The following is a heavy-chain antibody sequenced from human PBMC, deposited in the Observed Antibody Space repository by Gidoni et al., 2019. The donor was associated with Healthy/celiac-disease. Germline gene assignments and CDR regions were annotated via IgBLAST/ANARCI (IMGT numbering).Heavy chain of an antibody. J-gene: IGHJ4*02. D-gene: IGHD2-2*01. Sequence: EVQLVPSGAEVNKPGESLKIPCTGSGYSFTSYWLGWVRQMAGKGLEWMGIIYHGDSDTRYSPSFQGQVTISADKSISTAYLQWSSLKASDTAMYYCAREGMVVVPAAAFDYWGQGTLVTVSS. CDR2: IYHGDSDT. CDR3: AREGMVVVPAAAFDY. CDR1: GYSFTSYW. V-gene: IGHV5-51*03.